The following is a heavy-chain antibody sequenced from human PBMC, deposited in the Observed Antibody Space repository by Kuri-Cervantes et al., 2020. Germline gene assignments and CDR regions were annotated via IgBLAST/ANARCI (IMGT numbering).Heavy chain of an antibody. J-gene: IGHJ5*02. D-gene: IGHD2-2*01. V-gene: IGHV4-59*01. CDR3: ARGAIGYCSSTSCYRGRSSSKNWFDP. Sequence: SETLSLTCTVSGGSISSYYWSWIRQPPGKGLEWIGYIYYSGSTNYNPSLKSRVTISVDTSKNQFSLKLGSVTAADTAVYYCARGAIGYCSSTSCYRGRSSSKNWFDPWGQGTLVTVSS. CDR1: GGSISSYY. CDR2: IYYSGST.